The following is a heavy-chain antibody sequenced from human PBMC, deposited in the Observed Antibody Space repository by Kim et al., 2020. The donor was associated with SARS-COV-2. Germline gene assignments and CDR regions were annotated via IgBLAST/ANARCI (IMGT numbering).Heavy chain of an antibody. V-gene: IGHV3-15*01. J-gene: IGHJ4*02. Sequence: GGSLRLSCAASEFTLSNAWMHWVRQAPGKGLEWVAIIKSKAHGGTTDYAAPVKGRFTISRDDSRNTLYLQINTLQTEDTAVYYCTGFGEGYWGQGTLVT. CDR3: TGFGEGY. D-gene: IGHD3-10*01. CDR1: EFTLSNAW. CDR2: IKSKAHGGTT.